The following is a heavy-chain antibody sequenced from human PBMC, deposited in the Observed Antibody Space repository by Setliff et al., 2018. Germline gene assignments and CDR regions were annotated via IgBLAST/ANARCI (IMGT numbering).Heavy chain of an antibody. CDR2: ISSSSSTI. CDR1: GFTFSSYS. V-gene: IGHV3-48*01. CDR3: ARDREGDGNYYMDV. D-gene: IGHD1-1*01. J-gene: IGHJ6*03. Sequence: GESLKISCAASGFTFSSYSMNWVRQAPGKGLEWVSYISSSSSTIYYADSVKGRFTISRDNAKNSLYLQMNSLRAEDTAVYYCARDREGDGNYYMDVWGKGTTVTVSS.